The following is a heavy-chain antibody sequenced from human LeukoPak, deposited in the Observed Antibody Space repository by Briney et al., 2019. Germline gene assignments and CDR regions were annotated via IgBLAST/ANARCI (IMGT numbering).Heavy chain of an antibody. J-gene: IGHJ5*02. CDR1: GFTFSSYS. CDR3: ATDLIHYYASGAKT. Sequence: GGSLRLSCAASGFTFSSYSMNWVRQAPGKGLEWVSSISSSSSSYIYYADSVKGRFTISRDNAKKSLYLQINSLRAEDTAVYFCATDLIHYYASGAKTWGQGTLVTVSS. D-gene: IGHD3-10*01. CDR2: ISSSSSSYI. V-gene: IGHV3-21*01.